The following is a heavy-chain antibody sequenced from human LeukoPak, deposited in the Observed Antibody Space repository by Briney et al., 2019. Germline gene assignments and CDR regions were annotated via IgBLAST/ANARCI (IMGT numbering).Heavy chain of an antibody. V-gene: IGHV4-34*01. CDR3: ARAGPRSSSWYRRGMDV. Sequence: SETLSLTCAVYGGSFSGYYWSWIRQPPGKGLEWIGEINHSGSTNYNPSLKSRVTISVDTSKNQFSLKLSSVTAADTAVYYCARAGPRSSSWYRRGMDVWGQGTTVTVSS. D-gene: IGHD6-13*01. CDR1: GGSFSGYY. J-gene: IGHJ6*02. CDR2: INHSGST.